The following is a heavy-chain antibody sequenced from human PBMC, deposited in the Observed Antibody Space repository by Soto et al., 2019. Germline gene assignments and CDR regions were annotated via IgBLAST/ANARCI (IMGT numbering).Heavy chain of an antibody. CDR2: ISAYNGNT. V-gene: IGHV1-18*01. D-gene: IGHD2-15*01. CDR3: ARVGGYCSGGSCFDY. CDR1: GYTFTNNV. J-gene: IGHJ4*02. Sequence: ASVKVSCKASGYTFTNNVINWVRQAPGQGLEWMGWISAYNGNTNYAQKLQGRVTMTTDTSTSTAYMELRSLRSDDTAVYYCARVGGYCSGGSCFDYWGQGTLVTVSS.